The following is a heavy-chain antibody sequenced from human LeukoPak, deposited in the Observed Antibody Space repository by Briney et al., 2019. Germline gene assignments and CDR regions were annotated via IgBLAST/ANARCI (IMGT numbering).Heavy chain of an antibody. J-gene: IGHJ5*02. CDR3: VRDFWAAAGTDWFDP. V-gene: IGHV3-7*03. D-gene: IGHD6-13*01. Sequence: GGSLRLSCAASGFTFSSYWMSWVRQAPGKGLEWVANIKQDGSEKYYVDSVKGRFTISRDNAKNSLYLQMNSLRAEDTAVYYCVRDFWAAAGTDWFDPWGQGTLVTVSS. CDR2: IKQDGSEK. CDR1: GFTFSSYW.